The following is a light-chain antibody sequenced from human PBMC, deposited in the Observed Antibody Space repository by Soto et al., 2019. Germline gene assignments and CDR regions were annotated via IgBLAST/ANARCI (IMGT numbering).Light chain of an antibody. J-gene: IGLJ1*01. CDR3: TSYTSSSTYV. CDR2: GVT. V-gene: IGLV2-14*01. Sequence: QSALTQPASVSESPGQSITISCAGTSSDIGGYNYVSWYQQHPDKAPKLMIYGVTNRPSGVSDRFSGSTSGNTASLTISGLQAEDEADYYCTSYTSSSTYVFGTGTKLTVL. CDR1: SSDIGGYNY.